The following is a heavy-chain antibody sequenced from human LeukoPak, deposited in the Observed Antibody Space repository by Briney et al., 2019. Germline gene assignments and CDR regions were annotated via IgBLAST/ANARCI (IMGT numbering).Heavy chain of an antibody. CDR1: GGTFSSYA. CDR3: ARDLCYYDSSGYYHLDY. V-gene: IGHV1-69*05. CDR2: IIPIFGTA. J-gene: IGHJ4*02. D-gene: IGHD3-22*01. Sequence: SVKVSCKASGGTFSSYAISWVRQAPGQGLEWMGRIIPIFGTANYAQKFQGRVTITTDESTSTAYMELSSLRSEDTAVYYCARDLCYYDSSGYYHLDYWGQGTRVTVSS.